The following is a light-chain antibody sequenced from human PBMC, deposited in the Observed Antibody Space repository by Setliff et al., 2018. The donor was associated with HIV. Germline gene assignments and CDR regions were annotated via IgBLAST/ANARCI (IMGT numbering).Light chain of an antibody. J-gene: IGLJ1*01. V-gene: IGLV2-11*01. Sequence: QSALAQPRSVSGSPGQSVTISCTGTSSDVGNYNSVSWYQQHPGKAPNLMIYDVTKRPSGVPDRFSGSKSGNTAPLTISGLQAEDEADYYCCSFAGSYTWVFGTGTKVTVL. CDR1: SSDVGNYNS. CDR3: CSFAGSYTWV. CDR2: DVT.